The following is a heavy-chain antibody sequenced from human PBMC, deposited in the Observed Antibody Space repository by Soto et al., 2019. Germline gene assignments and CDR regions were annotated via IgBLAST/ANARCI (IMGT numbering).Heavy chain of an antibody. V-gene: IGHV1-46*01. Sequence: QVQLVQSGAEVKKPGASVKVSCKASGYIFTSYCLHWVRQAPGQGLEWMGIFNPSGGTTIYAQKFQGRVTITRDTSTSTVFMELSSLRSEDTAMHYCARDLESSRWSYYSDYWGQGTLVTVSS. CDR2: FNPSGGTT. CDR1: GYIFTSYC. CDR3: ARDLESSRWSYYSDY. D-gene: IGHD6-13*01. J-gene: IGHJ4*02.